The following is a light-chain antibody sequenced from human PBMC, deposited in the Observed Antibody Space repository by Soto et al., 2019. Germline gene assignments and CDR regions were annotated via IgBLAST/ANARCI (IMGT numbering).Light chain of an antibody. Sequence: QSVLTQPASVSGSPGQAITISCTGTSSDVGGYNYVSWYQQHPGKGPKLMIYEVSNRPPGVSNRFSGSKSGNTATLTISGLQAEDEADYYCSSYTSTTTRVFGTGTKVTVL. CDR2: EVS. J-gene: IGLJ1*01. CDR3: SSYTSTTTRV. V-gene: IGLV2-14*03. CDR1: SSDVGGYNY.